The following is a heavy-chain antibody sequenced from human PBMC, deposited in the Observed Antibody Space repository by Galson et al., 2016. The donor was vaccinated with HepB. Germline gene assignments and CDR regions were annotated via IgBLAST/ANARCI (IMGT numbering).Heavy chain of an antibody. J-gene: IGHJ4*02. CDR3: ARDYDLWSGHSPLHY. CDR2: INPNSGGT. D-gene: IGHD3-3*01. Sequence: SVKVSCKASGYTFTVYYMQWVRQAPGQGLEWLGWINPNSGGTNYPQKFQGRVTMTSDASIDTAYLELSGLRSDDTAVYYCARDYDLWSGHSPLHYWGQGTWSPSPQ. CDR1: GYTFTVYY. V-gene: IGHV1-2*02.